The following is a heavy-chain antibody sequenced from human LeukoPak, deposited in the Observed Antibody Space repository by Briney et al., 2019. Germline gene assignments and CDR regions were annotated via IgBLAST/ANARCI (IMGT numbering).Heavy chain of an antibody. Sequence: GGSLRLSCAASGFTFSSYWMSWVRQAPGKGLEWVANIKQDGSEKYYVDSVKGRFIISRDNAKNSLYLQMNSLRVEDTAVYYCARVPSSDYGGEYFDYWGQGTLVAVSS. CDR1: GFTFSSYW. CDR3: ARVPSSDYGGEYFDY. D-gene: IGHD4-17*01. V-gene: IGHV3-7*01. CDR2: IKQDGSEK. J-gene: IGHJ4*02.